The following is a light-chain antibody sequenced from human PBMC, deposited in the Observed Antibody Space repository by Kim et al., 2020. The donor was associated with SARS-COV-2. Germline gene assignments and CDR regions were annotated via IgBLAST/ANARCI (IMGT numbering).Light chain of an antibody. CDR1: SSNIGSNT. V-gene: IGLV1-44*01. Sequence: GQRVTISCSESSSNIGSNTVNWYQQLPGTAPKLIIYSNIHRPSGVPDRFSGSKSGTSASLAISGLQAEDEADYHCATWDDSLNGWVFGGGTKLTVL. J-gene: IGLJ3*02. CDR3: ATWDDSLNGWV. CDR2: SNI.